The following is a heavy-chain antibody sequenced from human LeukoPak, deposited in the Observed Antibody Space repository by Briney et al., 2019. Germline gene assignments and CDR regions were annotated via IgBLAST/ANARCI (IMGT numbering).Heavy chain of an antibody. D-gene: IGHD2-2*01. CDR1: GFTFSSYG. J-gene: IGHJ4*02. V-gene: IGHV3-30*02. CDR3: AKDTELLYYFDY. Sequence: GGSLRLSCAASGFTFSSYGMHWVRQAPGKGLEWVAFIRYDGSNKYYADSVKGRFTVSRDNSKNTLYLQMNSLSAEDTAVYYCAKDTELLYYFDYWGQGTLVTVSS. CDR2: IRYDGSNK.